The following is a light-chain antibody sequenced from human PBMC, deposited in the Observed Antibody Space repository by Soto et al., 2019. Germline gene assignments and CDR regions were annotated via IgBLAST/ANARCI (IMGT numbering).Light chain of an antibody. Sequence: QSVLTQPPSASGTPGQRVTISCSGSSSNIGDNTVNWYQQFPGTAPKLLIHSNNERPSGVPERFSGSKSGTSASLAITGLQSEDEADYYCAAWDDSLNGVVFGGVTKVTVL. CDR2: SNN. CDR1: SSNIGDNT. V-gene: IGLV1-44*01. J-gene: IGLJ2*01. CDR3: AAWDDSLNGVV.